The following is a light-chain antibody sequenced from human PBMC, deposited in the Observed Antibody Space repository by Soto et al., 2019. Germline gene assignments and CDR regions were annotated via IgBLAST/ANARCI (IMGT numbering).Light chain of an antibody. V-gene: IGKV1-5*03. CDR1: QSISSW. CDR2: EAS. Sequence: DIQMTQSPSTLSASVGDRVTITCRASQSISSWLAWYQQKPGKAPKLLIYEASSLESGVPSRFSGSRSGTEFTLTISRLQPDDFATNYCQQYKSYSPRTFGQGTKVEIK. CDR3: QQYKSYSPRT. J-gene: IGKJ1*01.